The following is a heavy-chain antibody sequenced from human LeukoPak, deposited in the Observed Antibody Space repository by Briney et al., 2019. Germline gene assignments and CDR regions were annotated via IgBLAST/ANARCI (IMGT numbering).Heavy chain of an antibody. Sequence: GGSLRLSCAASEFTFNTFSMNWVRQAPGKGLEWVSSISSSSNYMYYADSVKGRFTISRDNAKNSLYLQMNSLRAEDTAVYFCARGTHIFDIWGQGTMVTVSS. CDR1: EFTFNTFS. J-gene: IGHJ3*02. CDR2: ISSSSNYM. D-gene: IGHD2-15*01. CDR3: ARGTHIFDI. V-gene: IGHV3-21*01.